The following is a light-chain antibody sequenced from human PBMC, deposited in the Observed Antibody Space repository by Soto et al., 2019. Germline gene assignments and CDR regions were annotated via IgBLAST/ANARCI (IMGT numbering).Light chain of an antibody. J-gene: IGKJ5*01. CDR3: QQRFNWQVT. V-gene: IGKV3-11*01. CDR2: DAS. CDR1: QSINNY. Sequence: EIVLTQSPVTLSLSPGERATLSCRASQSINNYLAWYQQKPGQAPRLLIYDASNRATGIPARFSGSGSGTDFTLTISSQEPEDFAVYYCQQRFNWQVTFGQGTRLDIK.